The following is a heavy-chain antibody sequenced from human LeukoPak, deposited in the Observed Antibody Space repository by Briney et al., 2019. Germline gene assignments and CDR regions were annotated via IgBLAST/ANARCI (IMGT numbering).Heavy chain of an antibody. CDR3: AKTRPLDSSSWSHGDY. Sequence: GGSLRPSCAASGFTFSSYAMSWVRQAPGKGLEWVTAISGSGDSTYYGDSVKGRFTISRDNSKNTLYLQMNSLRAEDTAVYYCAKTRPLDSSSWSHGDYWGQGTLVTVSS. CDR1: GFTFSSYA. D-gene: IGHD6-13*01. V-gene: IGHV3-23*01. CDR2: ISGSGDST. J-gene: IGHJ4*02.